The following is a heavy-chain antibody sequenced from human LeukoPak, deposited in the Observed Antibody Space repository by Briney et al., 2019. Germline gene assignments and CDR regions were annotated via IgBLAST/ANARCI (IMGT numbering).Heavy chain of an antibody. CDR2: TNPNSGGT. CDR3: ARAALGKEVFDY. V-gene: IGHV1-2*02. CDR1: GYTFTGYY. J-gene: IGHJ4*02. D-gene: IGHD3-16*01. Sequence: ASVNGSCKASGYTFTGYYMHWVRQATGQGVEWMGCTNPNSGGTNYAQKLQGRVTMTRDTSISTAYMELSRLKSDDTAVYYCARAALGKEVFDYWGQGTLVTVSS.